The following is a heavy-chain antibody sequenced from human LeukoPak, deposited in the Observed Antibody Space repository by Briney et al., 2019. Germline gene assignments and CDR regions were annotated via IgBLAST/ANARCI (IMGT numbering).Heavy chain of an antibody. CDR1: GYNFFGYW. V-gene: IGHV5-10-1*01. J-gene: IGHJ4*02. D-gene: IGHD2-2*01. Sequence: GESLKISCKGFGYNFFGYWIGWVRQMPGKGLEWMGRIDPSDSYTNYSPSFQGHVTISADKSISTAYLQWSSLKASDTAMYYCARRCSSSSCPFEYWGQGTLVTVSS. CDR3: ARRCSSSSCPFEY. CDR2: IDPSDSYT.